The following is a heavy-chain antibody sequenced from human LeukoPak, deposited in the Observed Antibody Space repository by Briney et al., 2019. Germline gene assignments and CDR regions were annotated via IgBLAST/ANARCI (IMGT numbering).Heavy chain of an antibody. CDR3: ARGRGLPVRPPNEGFLDY. V-gene: IGHV3-23*01. CDR1: GFTFDDFS. CDR2: ISSSGVNT. J-gene: IGHJ4*02. D-gene: IGHD6-6*01. Sequence: GGSLRLSCAASGFTFDDFSMHWVRQAPGKGLEWVSGISSSGVNTYYANSVKGRFTISRDKFMNTLYLQMNSLRAEDTAVYYCARGRGLPVRPPNEGFLDYWGRGTLVTVSS.